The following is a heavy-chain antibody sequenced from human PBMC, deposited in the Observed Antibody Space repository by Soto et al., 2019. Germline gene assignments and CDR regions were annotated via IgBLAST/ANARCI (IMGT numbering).Heavy chain of an antibody. D-gene: IGHD3-22*01. CDR1: VFTFSSYS. Sequence: EVQLVESGGRLVQPGGSLRLSCAASVFTFSSYSMNWVRQAPGKGLARVSYLSSISSTIYYADSVKGRFTISRDNAKNSLYLQMNSLRDEDTAVDYCARDDGDDRSPWGQGTLVTVSS. CDR2: LSSISSTI. J-gene: IGHJ5*02. V-gene: IGHV3-48*02. CDR3: ARDDGDDRSP.